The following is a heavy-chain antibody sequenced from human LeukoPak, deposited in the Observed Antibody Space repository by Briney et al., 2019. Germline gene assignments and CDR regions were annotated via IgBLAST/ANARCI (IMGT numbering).Heavy chain of an antibody. Sequence: GGSLRLSCAGPGFTFSGYSMHWVRQAPGKGLEWVAYISTSGSSAYYTDSVQGRFTISRDNAKNSLYLQMNTLRAEDTAVYYCARDKGDYYYYYMDVWGKGTTVTVSS. CDR2: ISTSGSSA. D-gene: IGHD3-10*01. CDR1: GFTFSGYS. V-gene: IGHV3-48*01. CDR3: ARDKGDYYYYYMDV. J-gene: IGHJ6*03.